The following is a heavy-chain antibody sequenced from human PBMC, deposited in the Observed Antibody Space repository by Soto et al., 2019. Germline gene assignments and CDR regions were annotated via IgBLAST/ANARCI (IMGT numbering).Heavy chain of an antibody. CDR3: ARGSHNYDFWSGYLSA. CDR2: MNPNSGNT. Sequence: GASVGLCKASGYTFTSYDINWVRQATGQGLEWMGWMNPNSGNTGYAQKFQGRVTMTRNTSISTAYMELSSLRSEDTAVYYCARGSHNYDFWSGYLSAWGQGTLVTVSS. D-gene: IGHD3-3*01. CDR1: GYTFTSYD. V-gene: IGHV1-8*01. J-gene: IGHJ5*02.